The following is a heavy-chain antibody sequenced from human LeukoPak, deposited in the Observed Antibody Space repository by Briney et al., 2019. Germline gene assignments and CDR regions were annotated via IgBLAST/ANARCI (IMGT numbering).Heavy chain of an antibody. D-gene: IGHD1-26*01. CDR1: GFTFSSYG. V-gene: IGHV3-30*18. J-gene: IGHJ4*02. CDR2: ISYDGSTI. Sequence: GGSLRLSCAAYGFTFSSYGVHWVRQAPGKGLGRVAVISYDGSTIYYADSVKGRFTISRDNSKDTLYLQMNSLRADDTAVYYCAKGVGSTGSYFDYWGQGTLVTVSS. CDR3: AKGVGSTGSYFDY.